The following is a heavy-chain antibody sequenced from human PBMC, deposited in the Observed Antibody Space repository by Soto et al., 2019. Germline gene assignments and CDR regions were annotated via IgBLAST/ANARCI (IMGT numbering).Heavy chain of an antibody. D-gene: IGHD3-22*01. CDR1: GFTFSSYW. J-gene: IGHJ6*02. Sequence: GGSLRLSCAASGFTFSSYWMHWARQAPGKGLVWVSRINSDGSSTSYADSVKGRFTISRDNSKNTLYLQMNSLRAEDTAVYYCARDYVSVVITSDYHFYYYGMDVWGQGTTVTVSS. CDR3: ARDYVSVVITSDYHFYYYGMDV. CDR2: INSDGSST. V-gene: IGHV3-74*01.